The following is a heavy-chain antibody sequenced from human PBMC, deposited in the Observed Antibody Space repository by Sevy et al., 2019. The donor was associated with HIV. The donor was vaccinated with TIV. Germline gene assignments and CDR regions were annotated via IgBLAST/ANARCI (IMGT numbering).Heavy chain of an antibody. CDR2: ISGNGVNT. V-gene: IGHV3-23*01. CDR1: GFTFNIYA. CDR3: AKQPSSFGD. D-gene: IGHD3-16*01. J-gene: IGHJ4*02. Sequence: GGSLRLSCAASGFTFNIYAMSWVRQAPGKGLEWVSAISGNGVNTKNADSVKGRFTISRDNSKNTLYVHMDNLSAEDTAICYCAKQPSSFGDWGQGTLVTVSS.